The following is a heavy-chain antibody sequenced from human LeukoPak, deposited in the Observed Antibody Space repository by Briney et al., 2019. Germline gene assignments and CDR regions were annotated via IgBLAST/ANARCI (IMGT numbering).Heavy chain of an antibody. CDR1: GFTVSSNY. D-gene: IGHD6-25*01. Sequence: GGSLRPSCAASGFTVSSNYMSWVRQAPGKGLEWVSVIYSGGSTYYADSVKGRFTISRDNSKNTLYLQMNSLRAEDTAVYYCARDRRGFDVLDYWGQGTLVTVSS. CDR2: IYSGGST. V-gene: IGHV3-66*02. J-gene: IGHJ4*02. CDR3: ARDRRGFDVLDY.